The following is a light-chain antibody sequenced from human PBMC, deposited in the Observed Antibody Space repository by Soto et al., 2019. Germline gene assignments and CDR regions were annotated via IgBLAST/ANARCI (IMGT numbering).Light chain of an antibody. CDR3: QIWGTEGV. V-gene: IGLV4-69*01. CDR1: SGHSSYA. CDR2: LNSDGSH. Sequence: QLVLTQSPSASASLGASVKLTCTLSSGHSSYAIAWHQQQPEKGPRYLMKLNSDGSHSKGDGIPDRFSGSSSGAERYLTISSLQSEDEADYYCQIWGTEGVFGGGTKLTVL. J-gene: IGLJ2*01.